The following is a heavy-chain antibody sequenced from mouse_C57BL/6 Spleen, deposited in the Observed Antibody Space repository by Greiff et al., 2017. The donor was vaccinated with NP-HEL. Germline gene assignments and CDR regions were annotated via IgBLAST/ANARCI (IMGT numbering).Heavy chain of an antibody. Sequence: QVQLKQPGAELVKPGASVKMSCKASGYTFTSYWITWVKQRPGQGLEWIGDIYPGSGSTKYNEKFKSKATLTVDTSSSTAYMQLSSLTSEYSAVYYFARWRYVSSLYYYAMDYWGQGTSVTVSS. CDR3: ARWRYVSSLYYYAMDY. V-gene: IGHV1-55*01. D-gene: IGHD1-1*01. CDR2: IYPGSGST. CDR1: GYTFTSYW. J-gene: IGHJ4*01.